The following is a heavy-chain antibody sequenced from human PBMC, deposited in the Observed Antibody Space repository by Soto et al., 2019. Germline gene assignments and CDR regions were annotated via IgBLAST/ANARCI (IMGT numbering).Heavy chain of an antibody. CDR1: GYTFTSYG. CDR3: AREGVTIFGVVIDSLFDY. J-gene: IGHJ4*02. V-gene: IGHV1-18*01. D-gene: IGHD3-3*01. Sequence: ASVKVSCKASGYTFTSYGISWVRQAPGQGLEWMGWISAYNGNTNYAQKLQGRVTMTTDTSTSTAYMELRSLRSDDTAVYYCAREGVTIFGVVIDSLFDYWGQGAMVTV. CDR2: ISAYNGNT.